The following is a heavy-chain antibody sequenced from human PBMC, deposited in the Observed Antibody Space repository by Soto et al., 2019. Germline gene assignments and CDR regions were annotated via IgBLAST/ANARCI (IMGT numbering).Heavy chain of an antibody. D-gene: IGHD1-26*01. J-gene: IGHJ4*02. CDR2: INHLETT. Sequence: SETLSLTCTVSGASITFGGYSWSWIRQTPGKGLEWIGYINHLETTFYNPSFESRLTLSIDRAKNQFSLKLHSMSAADRAVYFCARGGGSDSFDYWGQGMLVTVSS. CDR3: ARGGGSDSFDY. V-gene: IGHV4-30-2*01. CDR1: GASITFGGYS.